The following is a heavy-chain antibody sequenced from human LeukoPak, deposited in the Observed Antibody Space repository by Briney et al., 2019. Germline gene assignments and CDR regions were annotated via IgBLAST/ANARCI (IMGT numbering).Heavy chain of an antibody. V-gene: IGHV3-23*01. CDR2: ISGSGGKT. D-gene: IGHD2-21*02. J-gene: IGHJ3*02. CDR1: GFTFSSCA. Sequence: PGGSLRLSCAASGFTFSSCAWSWVRQAPGKGPEWVSAISGSGGKTWYADSVKGRFTISRDNSKNTLYLQMNSLRAEDTAVYYCAKDPIVFNSGDYYLGAFNIWGQGTMVTVSS. CDR3: AKDPIVFNSGDYYLGAFNI.